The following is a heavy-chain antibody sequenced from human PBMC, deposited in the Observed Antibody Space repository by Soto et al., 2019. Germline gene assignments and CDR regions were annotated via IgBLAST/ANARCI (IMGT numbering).Heavy chain of an antibody. CDR3: ARLDGRFVEWLLDYQYYGMDV. D-gene: IGHD3-3*01. V-gene: IGHV3-7*05. CDR2: IKQDGTEK. CDR1: GFTFSSYW. J-gene: IGHJ6*02. Sequence: EVQLVESGGGLVQPGGSLRLSCAASGFTFSSYWMSWVRQAPGKGLEWVANIKQDGTEKYYVDSVKCRFTISRDNPRNSLYLQMNSLRAEDTAVYYCARLDGRFVEWLLDYQYYGMDVWGQGTTVTVSS.